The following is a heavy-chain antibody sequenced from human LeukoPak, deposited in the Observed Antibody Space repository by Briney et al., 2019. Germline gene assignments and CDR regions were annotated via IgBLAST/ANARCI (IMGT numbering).Heavy chain of an antibody. D-gene: IGHD3-22*01. CDR3: ARHRDYYDS. J-gene: IGHJ4*01. CDR2: IYSSGSA. CDR1: GASINNNF. V-gene: IGHV4-59*08. Sequence: PSETLSLTCTVSGASINNNFWTWIRQPPGKGLEWIGYIYSSGSANYNPSLKSRVIISGDTSKNQISLNLPSVTAADTAVYFCARHRDYYDSRGHRTLVTVSS.